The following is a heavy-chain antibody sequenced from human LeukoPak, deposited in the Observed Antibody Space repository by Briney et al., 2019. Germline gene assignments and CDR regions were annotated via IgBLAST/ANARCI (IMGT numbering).Heavy chain of an antibody. V-gene: IGHV1-2*02. J-gene: IGHJ4*02. CDR3: ARSTLIMIRGVVDY. CDR2: INPQRGST. D-gene: IGHD3-10*01. Sequence: GPSVKVSCKTSGYTFTDHYIHWIRQTPRGGLEWLGWINPQRGSTDSSQKFQGRLTMTRDTSINTAYMELFSLTSDDPAIYYCARSTLIMIRGVVDYWGQGSLVAVSS. CDR1: GYTFTDHY.